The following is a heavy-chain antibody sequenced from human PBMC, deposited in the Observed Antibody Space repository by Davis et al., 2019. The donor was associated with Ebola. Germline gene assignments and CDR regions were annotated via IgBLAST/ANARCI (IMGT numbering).Heavy chain of an antibody. V-gene: IGHV3-30-3*01. D-gene: IGHD1-26*01. Sequence: GESLKISCAASGFTFSSYAMHWVRQAPGKGLEWVAVISYDGSNKYYADSVKGRFTISRDNSKNTLYLQMNSLRAEDTAVYYCARNRLGWKWELGYWGQGTLVTVSS. CDR1: GFTFSSYA. J-gene: IGHJ4*02. CDR2: ISYDGSNK. CDR3: ARNRLGWKWELGY.